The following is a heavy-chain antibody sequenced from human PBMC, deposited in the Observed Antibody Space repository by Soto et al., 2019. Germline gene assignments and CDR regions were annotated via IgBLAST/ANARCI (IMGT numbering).Heavy chain of an antibody. CDR1: GFTFSSYA. V-gene: IGHV3-23*01. J-gene: IGHJ4*01. CDR3: VKDLGQYIWGSYRPGSVDY. Sequence: EVHLLESGGGLVQPGGSLRLSCAASGFTFSSYAMSWVRQTPGEGLEWVSFIRGSGGTTFYADSVKGRFTISRDNSENTLDLQMNSLRPEDTAVYYCVKDLGQYIWGSYRPGSVDYWCPGTLVTVSS. CDR2: IRGSGGTT. D-gene: IGHD3-16*02.